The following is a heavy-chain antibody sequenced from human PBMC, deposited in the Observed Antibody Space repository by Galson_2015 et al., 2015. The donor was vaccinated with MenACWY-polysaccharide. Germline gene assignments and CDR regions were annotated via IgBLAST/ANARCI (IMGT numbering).Heavy chain of an antibody. V-gene: IGHV3-23*01. J-gene: IGHJ3*02. Sequence: SLRLSCAASGFTFSSYAMNWVRQAPGKGLEWVSVISGSGGSTFYADSVKGRFTISRDNSKNTLYLQMNSLRAEDTALYYCAKGYYCSSTSCYSLGFHAFDMGGKGTMVTVSS. CDR2: ISGSGGST. CDR1: GFTFSSYA. D-gene: IGHD2-2*02. CDR3: AKGYYCSSTSCYSLGFHAFDM.